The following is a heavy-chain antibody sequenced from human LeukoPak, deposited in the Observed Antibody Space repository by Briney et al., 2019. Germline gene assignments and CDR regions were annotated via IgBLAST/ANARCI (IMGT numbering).Heavy chain of an antibody. Sequence: GGSLRLSCAASGFIFSNHWMTWVRQAPGKGLEWVANINERGSETYYADYVKGRFAISRDNTKKSLFLQLNSLSVEDTAMYYCAKDYSFSNFNWGQGTLVTVSS. V-gene: IGHV3-7*01. CDR1: GFIFSNHW. D-gene: IGHD2-15*01. J-gene: IGHJ4*02. CDR2: INERGSET. CDR3: AKDYSFSNFN.